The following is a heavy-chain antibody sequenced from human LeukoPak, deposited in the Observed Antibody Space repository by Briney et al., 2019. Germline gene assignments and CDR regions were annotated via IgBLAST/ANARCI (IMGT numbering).Heavy chain of an antibody. V-gene: IGHV3-21*01. Sequence: GGSLRLSCAASGFTFSSYSMDWVRQAPGKGLEWVSSISSSSNYIYYADSVKGRFTISRDNAKNSLYLQMDSLRAEDTAVYYCARDPSSGWYLKGWFDPWGQGTLVTVSS. CDR3: ARDPSSGWYLKGWFDP. CDR1: GFTFSSYS. J-gene: IGHJ5*02. CDR2: ISSSSNYI. D-gene: IGHD6-19*01.